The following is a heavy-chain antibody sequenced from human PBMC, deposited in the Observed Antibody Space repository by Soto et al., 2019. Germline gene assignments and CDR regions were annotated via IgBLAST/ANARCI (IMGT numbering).Heavy chain of an antibody. V-gene: IGHV3-21*01. CDR1: GFTFSSYS. D-gene: IGHD2-8*01. CDR2: ISSSSSYI. J-gene: IGHJ4*02. CDR3: ARGPDIVLMEYYFDY. Sequence: PGVSLRLSCAASGFTFSSYSMNWVRQAPGKGLEWVSSISSSSSYIYYADSVKGRFTISRDNAKNSLYLQMNSLRAEDTAVYYCARGPDIVLMEYYFDYWGQGILVTVSS.